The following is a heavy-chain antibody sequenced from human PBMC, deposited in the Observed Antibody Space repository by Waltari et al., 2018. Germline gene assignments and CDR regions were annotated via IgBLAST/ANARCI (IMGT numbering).Heavy chain of an antibody. CDR1: GFTVSSSH. V-gene: IGHV3-53*01. Sequence: EVQLVESGGGLIQPGGSLRLSCAASGFTVSSSHMSWVRQAPGKGLEVVSVLYPRDGTYYADSVRGRFTISRDNAKDTLYLQMNSLRAEDTALYYCAREQRTYYFDYWGQGTLVTVSS. CDR2: LYPRDGT. CDR3: AREQRTYYFDY. J-gene: IGHJ4*02. D-gene: IGHD6-25*01.